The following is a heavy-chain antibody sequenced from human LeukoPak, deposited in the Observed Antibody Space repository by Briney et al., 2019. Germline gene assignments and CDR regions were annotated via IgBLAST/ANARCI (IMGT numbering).Heavy chain of an antibody. V-gene: IGHV4-4*07. D-gene: IGHD6-19*01. CDR2: IYTSGST. J-gene: IGHJ6*03. Sequence: SETLSLTCTVSGDSLSIYYWSWIRQPAGKGLEWIGRIYTSGSTNYNPSLKSRVTMSVDTSKNQFSLTLSSVTAADTAVYYCAREPYSSGWYAYYYYMDVWGKGTTVTISS. CDR3: AREPYSSGWYAYYYYMDV. CDR1: GDSLSIYY.